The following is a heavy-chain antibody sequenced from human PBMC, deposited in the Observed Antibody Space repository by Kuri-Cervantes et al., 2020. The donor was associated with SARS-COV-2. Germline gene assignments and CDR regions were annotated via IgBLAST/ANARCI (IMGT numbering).Heavy chain of an antibody. CDR3: ARDLYSSSWPSFGY. Sequence: SETLSLTCTVSGGSISSYYWSWIRQPAGKGLEWIGRIYTSGSTNYNPPLKSRVTMSVDTSKNQFSLKLSSVTAADTAVYYCARDLYSSSWPSFGYWGPGNLVDVSS. V-gene: IGHV4-4*07. CDR1: GGSISSYY. D-gene: IGHD6-13*01. J-gene: IGHJ4*01. CDR2: IYTSGST.